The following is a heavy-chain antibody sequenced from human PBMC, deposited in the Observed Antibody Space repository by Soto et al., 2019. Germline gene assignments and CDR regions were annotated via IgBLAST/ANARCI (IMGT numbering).Heavy chain of an antibody. J-gene: IGHJ6*02. Sequence: GGSLRLSCAASGITVRNNYISWVRQAPGKGLEWVSIIYSGGTLSYADSVKGRFTVARDTSKNMVYLQMNSLRAEDTAIYYCVRINYYGSESHYKPDYYYGLDVWGQGTTVTVSS. CDR1: GITVRNNY. V-gene: IGHV3-53*01. CDR2: IYSGGTL. D-gene: IGHD3-10*01. CDR3: VRINYYGSESHYKPDYYYGLDV.